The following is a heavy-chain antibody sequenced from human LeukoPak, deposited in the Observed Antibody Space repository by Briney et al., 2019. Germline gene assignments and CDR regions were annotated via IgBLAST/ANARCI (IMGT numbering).Heavy chain of an antibody. J-gene: IGHJ3*02. D-gene: IGHD5-24*01. CDR1: GYTFSNYN. CDR3: ARVRDGYNDAYDI. V-gene: IGHV1-46*01. CDR2: VNPSGDST. Sequence: ASVKVSCKASGYTFSNYNIHWLRQAPGQGLEWMGIVNPSGDSTNYAQNFQGRVTMTGDTSTSTVYMELSSLRSEDTAVYYCARVRDGYNDAYDIWGQGTMVTVSS.